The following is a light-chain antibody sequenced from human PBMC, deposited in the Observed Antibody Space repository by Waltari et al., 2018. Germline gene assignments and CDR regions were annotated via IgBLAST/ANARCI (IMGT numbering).Light chain of an antibody. V-gene: IGLV2-23*01. J-gene: IGLJ3*02. CDR1: SSDVGRYNL. CDR2: EDT. CDR3: CSYAASTISWV. Sequence: QSALTQPASVSESPGQSITISCTGTSSDVGRYNLVPSYQQPPGKAPKLIIYEDTKRPSGVSNRFSGSKSGNTASLTISGLQAEDEADYYCCSYAASTISWVFGGGTKLTVL.